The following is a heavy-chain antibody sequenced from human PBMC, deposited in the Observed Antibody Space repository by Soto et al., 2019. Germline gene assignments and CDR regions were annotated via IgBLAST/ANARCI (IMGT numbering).Heavy chain of an antibody. V-gene: IGHV3-73*01. Sequence: GGSLKLSCAASGFIFSGSAIHWVRQASGKGLEWVGRIRSRANNFATSSAASVKGRFTFSRDDSKNTAYLQMNTLKPEDTAVYYCARGQGAAIGDYYYHGMDVWGQGTTVTVSS. CDR3: ARGQGAAIGDYYYHGMDV. D-gene: IGHD2-2*02. CDR2: IRSRANNFAT. J-gene: IGHJ6*02. CDR1: GFIFSGSA.